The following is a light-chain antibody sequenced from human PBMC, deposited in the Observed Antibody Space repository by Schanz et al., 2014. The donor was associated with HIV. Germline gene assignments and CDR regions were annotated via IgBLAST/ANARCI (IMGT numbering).Light chain of an antibody. J-gene: IGLJ2*01. V-gene: IGLV1-44*01. CDR3: AAWDDSLNWV. CDR1: SSNIGTYN. Sequence: QSVLTQPPSASGTPGQTVTISCSGSSSNIGTYNVNWYQQLPGTAPRLLIYTQDQRPSGVPDRFSGSKSGTSASLAISGLQSEDEAVYYCAAWDDSLNWVFGGGTKLTVL. CDR2: TQD.